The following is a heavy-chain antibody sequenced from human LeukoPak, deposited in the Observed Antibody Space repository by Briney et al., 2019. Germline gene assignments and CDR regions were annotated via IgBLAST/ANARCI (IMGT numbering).Heavy chain of an antibody. CDR2: ISSGSNDI. CDR3: ARSIGAAYFDN. Sequence: PGRSLRLSCAGSGFTFSSYSMNWVRQAPGKGLEWVSFISSGSNDIYYADSAKGRFTISRDNAKNSLYLEMNSLRAEDTAVYYCARSIGAAYFDNWGQGTLVTVSS. CDR1: GFTFSSYS. D-gene: IGHD6-13*01. V-gene: IGHV3-21*01. J-gene: IGHJ4*02.